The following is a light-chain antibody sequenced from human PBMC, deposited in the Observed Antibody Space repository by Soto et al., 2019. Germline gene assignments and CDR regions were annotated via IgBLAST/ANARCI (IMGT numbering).Light chain of an antibody. V-gene: IGLV1-44*01. J-gene: IGLJ2*01. CDR2: SNF. CDR1: RSNIGTNA. CDR3: AAWDDSLNGVV. Sequence: QSVLSQPRSASGTPGQRVTISCSGSRSNIGTNAVHWYQQLPGTAPKLLIYSNFQRPSGVPDRFSDSKSGSSASLAISGLQSEDEADYYCAAWDDSLNGVVFGGGTKLTV.